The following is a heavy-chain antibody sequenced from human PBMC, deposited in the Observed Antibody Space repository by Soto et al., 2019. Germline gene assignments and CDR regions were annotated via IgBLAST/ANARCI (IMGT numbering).Heavy chain of an antibody. CDR3: ARHNGPLYVGYYYDMDV. CDR2: IYYSGYT. V-gene: IGHV4-39*01. CDR1: GGSISSSSYY. D-gene: IGHD3-16*01. Sequence: QLQLQESGPGLVKPSETLSLTCTVSGGSISSSSYYWGWIRQPPGKGLEWIGSIYYSGYTYYNPSHKSRVTISVDTSKHQFSLKLSSVTAADTAVYYCARHNGPLYVGYYYDMDVWGQGTTVTVSS. J-gene: IGHJ6*02.